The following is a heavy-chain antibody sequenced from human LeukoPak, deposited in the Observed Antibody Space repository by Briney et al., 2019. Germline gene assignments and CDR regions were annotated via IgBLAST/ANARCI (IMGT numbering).Heavy chain of an antibody. Sequence: SETLSLTCTVSGGSISSSSYYWGWIRQPPGKGLEWIGSIYYSGSTYYNPSLKSRVTISVDTSKNQFSLKLSSVTATDTAVYYCARRRNSGYADYWGQGTLVTVSS. J-gene: IGHJ4*02. CDR2: IYYSGST. CDR1: GGSISSSSYY. V-gene: IGHV4-39*01. CDR3: ARRRNSGYADY. D-gene: IGHD5-12*01.